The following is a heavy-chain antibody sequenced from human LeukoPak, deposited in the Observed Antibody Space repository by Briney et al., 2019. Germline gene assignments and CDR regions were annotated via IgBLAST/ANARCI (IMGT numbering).Heavy chain of an antibody. CDR1: GYTFTNFD. CDR2: MNPNSGNT. D-gene: IGHD3-3*01. V-gene: IGHV1-8*01. Sequence: ASVKVSCKASGYTFTNFDINRVRQATGQGLEWMGWMNPNSGNTGYTQKFQGRVTMTRNTSISTAYMELSSLRYEDTAVYYCARVLRLLFGGPTGPDGRAIMWGQGTVVTVSS. J-gene: IGHJ3*02. CDR3: ARVLRLLFGGPTGPDGRAIM.